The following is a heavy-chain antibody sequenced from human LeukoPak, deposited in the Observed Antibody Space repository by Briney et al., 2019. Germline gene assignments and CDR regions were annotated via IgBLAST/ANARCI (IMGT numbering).Heavy chain of an antibody. V-gene: IGHV4-38-2*02. CDR2: IYHSGST. CDR1: GYSISSGYY. CDR3: ARATWGPIDY. D-gene: IGHD2/OR15-2a*01. J-gene: IGHJ4*02. Sequence: TSETLSLTCTVSGYSISSGYYWGWIRQPPGKGLEWIGSIYHSGSTYYNPSLKSRVTISVDTSKNQFSLKLSSVTAADTAVYYCARATWGPIDYWGQGTLVTVSS.